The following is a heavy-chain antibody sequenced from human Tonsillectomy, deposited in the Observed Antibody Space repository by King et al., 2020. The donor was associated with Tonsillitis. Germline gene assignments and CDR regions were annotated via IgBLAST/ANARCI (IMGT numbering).Heavy chain of an antibody. J-gene: IGHJ4*02. V-gene: IGHV3-30*03. D-gene: IGHD3-10*02. CDR2: ISYDGSNK. CDR3: ASGLFGNTDFGY. Sequence: VQLVESGGGVVQPGGSLRLSCAASGFTPSNYGMHWVRQAPGKGLDWVAVISYDGSNKYYADSVTGRFTISRDNSKNTLYLQMNSLRPEDTAVYYCASGLFGNTDFGYWGQGTLVTVSS. CDR1: GFTPSNYG.